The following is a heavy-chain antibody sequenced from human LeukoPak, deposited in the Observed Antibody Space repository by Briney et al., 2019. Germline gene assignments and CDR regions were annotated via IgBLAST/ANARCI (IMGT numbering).Heavy chain of an antibody. J-gene: IGHJ3*02. Sequence: SETLSLTCTVPGGSISSYYWSWIRQPPGKGLEWIGYIYYSGSTNYNPSLKSRVTISVDTSKNQFSLKLSSVTAADTAVYYCARDSDYDFWSGPDAFDIWGQGTMVTVSS. CDR2: IYYSGST. V-gene: IGHV4-59*01. D-gene: IGHD3-3*01. CDR1: GGSISSYY. CDR3: ARDSDYDFWSGPDAFDI.